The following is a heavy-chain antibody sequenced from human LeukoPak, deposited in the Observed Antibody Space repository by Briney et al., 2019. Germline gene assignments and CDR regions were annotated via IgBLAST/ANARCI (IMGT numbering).Heavy chain of an antibody. D-gene: IGHD6-13*01. V-gene: IGHV3-23*01. CDR2: ISNIGHSS. Sequence: GGSLRLSCAASGFTFSNYAMSWVRQAPGKGLEWVSGISNIGHSSYHADSVKGRFTTTRDNSQNTLYLQMNSLRVEDTALYYCAKDWRNGYSSDWYSEGYFPHWGQGTLVTVSS. J-gene: IGHJ1*01. CDR1: GFTFSNYA. CDR3: AKDWRNGYSSDWYSEGYFPH.